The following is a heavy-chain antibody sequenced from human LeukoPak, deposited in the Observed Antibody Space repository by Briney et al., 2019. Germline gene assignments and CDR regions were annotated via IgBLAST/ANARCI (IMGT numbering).Heavy chain of an antibody. J-gene: IGHJ5*02. CDR2: INPTGDST. D-gene: IGHD1-26*01. CDR1: GYTFTSYY. V-gene: IGHV1-46*01. CDR3: ARDNSVGDNAWWFDP. Sequence: ASVKVSCKASGYTFTSYYMHWVRQAPGQGLEWMGLINPTGDSTGYAQKFQGRVTMTRDMSTSTDFMELSSLRSEDTGVYYCARDNSVGDNAWWFDPWGQGTLVTVSS.